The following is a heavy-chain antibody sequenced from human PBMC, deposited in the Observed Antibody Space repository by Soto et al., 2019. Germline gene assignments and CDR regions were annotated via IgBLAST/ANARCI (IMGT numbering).Heavy chain of an antibody. CDR1: GGTFSTYA. CDR2: ILPLFGTA. CDR3: ARETHHFANNWLDP. D-gene: IGHD3-3*02. V-gene: IGHV1-69*06. J-gene: IGHJ5*02. Sequence: SVKVSCKASGGTFSTYAISWVRQAPGQGLEWMGGILPLFGTANYAQKFQGRVTITADTSTTTAYMELSSLTSEDTAVYYCARETHHFANNWLDPWGQGTLVTVSS.